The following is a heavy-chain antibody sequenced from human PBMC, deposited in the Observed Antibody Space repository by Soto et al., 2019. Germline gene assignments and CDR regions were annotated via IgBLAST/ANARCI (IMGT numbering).Heavy chain of an antibody. CDR3: AKDVDMGNTLIYLYHGLEV. Sequence: PGWSLRLSCAASGFSFPTYSVAWVRQAPGKGLEWVSSISASGTTTVYADSVKGRFTISRDNSNNILYLQMNNLRPDDTAKYYCAKDVDMGNTLIYLYHGLEVWGKGTKVNVSS. CDR1: GFSFPTYS. D-gene: IGHD2-2*01. V-gene: IGHV3-23*01. J-gene: IGHJ6*03. CDR2: ISASGTTT.